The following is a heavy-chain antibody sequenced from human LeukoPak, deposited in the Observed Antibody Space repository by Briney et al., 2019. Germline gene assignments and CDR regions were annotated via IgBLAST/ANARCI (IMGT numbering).Heavy chain of an antibody. Sequence: ASVKVSCKASGYTFTGYYMHWVRQAPGQGLEWMGIINPSGGSTSYAQKFQGRVTMARDMSTSTVYMELSSLRSEDTAVYYCARRFGDSSGYSLYYYYYMDVWGKGTTVTVSS. J-gene: IGHJ6*03. CDR2: INPSGGST. CDR1: GYTFTGYY. CDR3: ARRFGDSSGYSLYYYYYMDV. V-gene: IGHV1-46*01. D-gene: IGHD3-22*01.